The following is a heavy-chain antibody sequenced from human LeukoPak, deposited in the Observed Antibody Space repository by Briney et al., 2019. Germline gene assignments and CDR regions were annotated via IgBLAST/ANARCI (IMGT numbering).Heavy chain of an antibody. Sequence: SVKVSCKASGGTFSSYAISWVRQAPGQGLEWVGGIIPIFGTANYAQKFQGRVTITADESTSTAYMELSSLRSEDTAVYYCARATITIFGVLCGGDCSNYFDYWGQGTLVTVSS. CDR1: GGTFSSYA. CDR2: IIPIFGTA. V-gene: IGHV1-69*19. D-gene: IGHD3-3*01. J-gene: IGHJ4*02. CDR3: ARATITIFGVLCGGDCSNYFDY.